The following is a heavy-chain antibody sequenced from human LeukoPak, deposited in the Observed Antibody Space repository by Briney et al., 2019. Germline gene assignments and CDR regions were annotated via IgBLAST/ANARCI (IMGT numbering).Heavy chain of an antibody. CDR3: ARGAGSSGYYY. V-gene: IGHV4-4*09. Sequence: SETLFLTCTVSGGSISSYYWSWIRQPPGKGLEWIGYIYTSGSTNYNPSLKSRVTISVDTSKNQFSLKLSSVTAADTAVYYCARGAGSSGYYYWGQGTLVTVSS. CDR1: GGSISSYY. J-gene: IGHJ4*02. D-gene: IGHD3-22*01. CDR2: IYTSGST.